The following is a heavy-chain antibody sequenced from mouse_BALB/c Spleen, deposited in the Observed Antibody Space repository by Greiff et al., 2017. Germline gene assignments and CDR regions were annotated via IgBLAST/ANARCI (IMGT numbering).Heavy chain of an antibody. CDR3: AIYRYDEGGDY. CDR2: ISYDGSN. Sequence: DVQLQESGPGLVKPSQSLSLTCSVTGYSITSGYYWNWIRQFPGNKLEWMGYISYDGSNNYNPSLKNRISITRDTSKNQFFLKLNSVTTEDTATYYSAIYRYDEGGDYWGQGTTLTVSS. CDR1: GYSITSGYY. J-gene: IGHJ2*01. V-gene: IGHV3-6*02. D-gene: IGHD2-14*01.